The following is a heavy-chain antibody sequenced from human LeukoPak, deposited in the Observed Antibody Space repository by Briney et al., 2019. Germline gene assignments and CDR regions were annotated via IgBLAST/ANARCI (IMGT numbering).Heavy chain of an antibody. V-gene: IGHV1-69*05. J-gene: IGHJ4*02. CDR2: IIPIFGTP. Sequence: GASVKVSCKASGGTFSSYAISWVRQAPGQGLEWMGGIIPIFGTPNYAQKFQGRVTITTDESTSTAYMELSSLRSEDTAIYYCTDYRSGSYWGQGTLVTVTT. CDR3: TDYRSGSY. D-gene: IGHD1-26*01. CDR1: GGTFSSYA.